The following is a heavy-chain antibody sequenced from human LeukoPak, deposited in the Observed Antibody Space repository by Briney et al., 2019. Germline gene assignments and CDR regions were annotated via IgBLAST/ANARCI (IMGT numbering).Heavy chain of an antibody. CDR2: ISYDGSNK. V-gene: IGHV3-30*04. CDR1: GFTFSSYA. D-gene: IGHD6-13*01. CDR3: AKDGGAAAGPDFDY. J-gene: IGHJ4*02. Sequence: GGSLRLSCAASGFTFSSYAMHWVRQAPGKGLEWVAVISYDGSNKYYADSVKGRFTISRDNSKNTLYLQMNSLRAEDTAVYYCAKDGGAAAGPDFDYWGQGTLVTVSS.